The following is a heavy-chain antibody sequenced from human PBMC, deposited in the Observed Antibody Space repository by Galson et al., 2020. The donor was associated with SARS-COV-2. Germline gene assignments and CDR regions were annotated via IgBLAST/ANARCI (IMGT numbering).Heavy chain of an antibody. CDR2: ITTSGTYI. D-gene: IGHD4-17*01. V-gene: IGHV3-21*01. Sequence: GESLKISCAASEFNFRRYNMNWVRQAPGKGLEWVSSITTSGTYIHYADSVKGRFTISRDNTKNSLFLQINSLRAEDTAVYYCVAEGGDAVFDWWGQGTLGSVSS. J-gene: IGHJ4*02. CDR3: VAEGGDAVFDW. CDR1: EFNFRRYN.